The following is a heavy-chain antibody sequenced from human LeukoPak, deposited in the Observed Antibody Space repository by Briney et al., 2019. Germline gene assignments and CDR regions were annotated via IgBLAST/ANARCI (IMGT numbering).Heavy chain of an antibody. Sequence: SGTLSLTCTVSGYSISSGYYWGWIRQPPGKGLEWIGSIYHSGSTYYNPSLKSRVTISVDTSKNQFSLKLSSVTAADTAVYYCARETGPDYYDSSGPRGYFDYWGQGTLVTVSS. D-gene: IGHD3-22*01. CDR1: GYSISSGYY. V-gene: IGHV4-38-2*02. CDR3: ARETGPDYYDSSGPRGYFDY. CDR2: IYHSGST. J-gene: IGHJ4*02.